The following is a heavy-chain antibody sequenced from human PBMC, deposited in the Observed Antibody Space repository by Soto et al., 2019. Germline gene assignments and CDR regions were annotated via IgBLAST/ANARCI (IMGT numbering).Heavy chain of an antibody. Sequence: QVQLQESGPGLVKPSQTLSLTCTVSGGSISSGGYYWSWIRQHPGKGLEWIGYIYDSGSTYYNPSLKSRVTRSVDTSKNQFSRKLSSVTAVDTAVYYCARDSLRFLEWLDAFDIWGQGTMVTVSS. CDR2: IYDSGST. V-gene: IGHV4-31*03. J-gene: IGHJ3*02. D-gene: IGHD3-3*01. CDR3: ARDSLRFLEWLDAFDI. CDR1: GGSISSGGYY.